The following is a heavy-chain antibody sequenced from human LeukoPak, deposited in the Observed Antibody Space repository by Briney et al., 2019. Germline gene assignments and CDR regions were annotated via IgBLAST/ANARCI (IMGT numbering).Heavy chain of an antibody. CDR3: ARDWGYCSSTSCYIYMNY. J-gene: IGHJ4*02. CDR2: INPSGGST. CDR1: GYTFTSYY. D-gene: IGHD2-2*02. Sequence: ASVKVSCKASGYTFTSYYMHWVRQAPGQGLEWMGIINPSGGSTSYAQKFQGRVTMTRDMSTSTVYMELSSLRSEDTAVYYCARDWGYCSSTSCYIYMNYWGQGALVTVSS. V-gene: IGHV1-46*01.